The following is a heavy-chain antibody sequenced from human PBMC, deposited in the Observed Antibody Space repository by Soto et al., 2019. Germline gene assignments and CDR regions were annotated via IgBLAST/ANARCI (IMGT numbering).Heavy chain of an antibody. Sequence: ASVKVSCMASRYTFTSYYMHWVRQAPGQWLEWMGIINPIFGSTSYAQKFQGRVTMTRDTSTSTVYMELSSLRSEDTAVYYCARVTIFGVVPLNFLGFRPATYYYYGMDVWGQGTTVTVSS. D-gene: IGHD3-3*01. V-gene: IGHV1-46*01. CDR3: ARVTIFGVVPLNFLGFRPATYYYYGMDV. CDR1: RYTFTSYY. J-gene: IGHJ6*02. CDR2: INPIFGST.